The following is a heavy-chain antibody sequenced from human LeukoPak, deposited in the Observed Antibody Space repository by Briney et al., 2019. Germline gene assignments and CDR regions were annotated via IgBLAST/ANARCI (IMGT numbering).Heavy chain of an antibody. CDR2: INPSGGST. Sequence: ASVKVSCEASGYTFTSYYMHWVRQAPGQGLEWMGIINPSGGSTSYAQKFQGRVTMTRDTSTSTVYMELSSLRSEGTAVYYCARESHTAMVTTAWYFDYWGQGTLVTVSS. V-gene: IGHV1-46*01. J-gene: IGHJ4*02. CDR1: GYTFTSYY. CDR3: ARESHTAMVTTAWYFDY. D-gene: IGHD5-18*01.